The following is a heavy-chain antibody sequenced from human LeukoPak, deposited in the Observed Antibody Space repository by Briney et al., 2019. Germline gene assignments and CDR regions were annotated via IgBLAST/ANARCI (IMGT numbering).Heavy chain of an antibody. CDR2: ISSTSSYI. D-gene: IGHD1-26*01. Sequence: GGSLRLSCAASGFTFISYSMNWVRQAPGKGLEWVSSISSTSSYIYYADSVKGRFTISRDNAQNSLYLQMNSLTAEDTAVYYCARDKIVGATHFDFWGQGTLVTVSS. CDR1: GFTFISYS. CDR3: ARDKIVGATHFDF. V-gene: IGHV3-21*01. J-gene: IGHJ4*02.